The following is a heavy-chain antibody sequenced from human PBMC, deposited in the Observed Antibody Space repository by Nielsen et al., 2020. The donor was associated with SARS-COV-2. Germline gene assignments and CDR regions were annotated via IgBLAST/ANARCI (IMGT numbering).Heavy chain of an antibody. CDR2: ISSGSTI. D-gene: IGHD5-18*01. Sequence: VRQAPGKGLEWVSYISSGSTIYYADSVKGRFTISRDNAKNSLYLQMNSLRAEDTAVYYCARGSGRQWIQLWPLRYYFDYWGQGTLVTVSS. J-gene: IGHJ4*02. CDR3: ARGSGRQWIQLWPLRYYFDY. V-gene: IGHV3-69-1*01.